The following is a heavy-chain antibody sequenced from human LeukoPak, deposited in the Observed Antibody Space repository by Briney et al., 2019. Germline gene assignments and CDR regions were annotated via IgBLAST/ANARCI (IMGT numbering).Heavy chain of an antibody. Sequence: GASVRVSCKASGYTFTSYGISWVRQAPGQGLEWMGWISAYNGNTNYAQKLQGRVTMTTDTSTSTAYMELRSLRSDDTAVYYCARDRVAGTGPLIADAFDIWGQGTMVTVSS. D-gene: IGHD6-19*01. CDR2: ISAYNGNT. J-gene: IGHJ3*02. V-gene: IGHV1-18*01. CDR3: ARDRVAGTGPLIADAFDI. CDR1: GYTFTSYG.